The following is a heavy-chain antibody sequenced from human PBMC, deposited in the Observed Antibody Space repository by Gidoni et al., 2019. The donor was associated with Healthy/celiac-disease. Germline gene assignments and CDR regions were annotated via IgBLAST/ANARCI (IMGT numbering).Heavy chain of an antibody. CDR2: ISGYDGGT. CDR3: ASKMRATTSNDAFDI. CDR1: GYTLSSYG. D-gene: IGHD1-26*01. Sequence: QVQLVQSGAEVKKPGASVRVSCKASGYTLSSYGITWVRQAPGQGLEWVSWISGYDGGTNYAQKFRGRVTMTRDTSTSTVYVELRSLTSDDTAVYYCASKMRATTSNDAFDIWGQGTMVTVSS. J-gene: IGHJ3*02. V-gene: IGHV1-18*01.